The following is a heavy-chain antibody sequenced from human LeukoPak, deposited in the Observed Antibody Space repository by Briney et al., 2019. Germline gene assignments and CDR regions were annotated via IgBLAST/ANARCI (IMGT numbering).Heavy chain of an antibody. CDR2: IIPIFGTA. Sequence: SVKVSCKASGGTFSSYAISWVRQAPGQGLEWMGGIIPIFGTANYAQKFQGRVTITADESTSTAYMELSSLRSEDTAVYYCARVAVLMVYAIGWFDPWGQGTLVTVSS. V-gene: IGHV1-69*13. CDR1: GGTFSSYA. D-gene: IGHD2-8*01. J-gene: IGHJ5*02. CDR3: ARVAVLMVYAIGWFDP.